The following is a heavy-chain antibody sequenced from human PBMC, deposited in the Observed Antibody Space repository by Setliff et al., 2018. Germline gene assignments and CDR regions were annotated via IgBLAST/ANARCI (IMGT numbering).Heavy chain of an antibody. CDR1: GFTFNTYN. CDR2: IRSSTTYI. V-gene: IGHV3-21*01. D-gene: IGHD6-13*01. J-gene: IGHJ3*02. Sequence: PGGSLRLSCAASGFTFNTYNFNWVRQAPGKGLEWVSSIRSSTTYIYYADSVKGRFTFSRDNAKNSLYLQMSSLRAEDTAIYYCVRERSGYSSNWYTLDAFDIWGQGTMVTVS. CDR3: VRERSGYSSNWYTLDAFDI.